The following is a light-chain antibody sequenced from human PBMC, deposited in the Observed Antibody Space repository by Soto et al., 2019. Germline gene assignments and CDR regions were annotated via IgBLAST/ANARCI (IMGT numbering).Light chain of an antibody. CDR2: EVS. CDR1: SSDVGGYNY. Sequence: QSALTQPASVSGSPGQSVTISCTGTSSDVGGYNYVSWYQHHPGKAPKLMIYEVSNRPSGVSNRYSGSKSGNTASLTISGLQAEDEADYYCSSYTSISPDVFGTGTKLTVL. CDR3: SSYTSISPDV. V-gene: IGLV2-14*01. J-gene: IGLJ1*01.